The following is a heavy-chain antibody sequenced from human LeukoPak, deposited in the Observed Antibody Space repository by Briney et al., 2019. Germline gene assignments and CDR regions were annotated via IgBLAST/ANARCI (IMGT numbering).Heavy chain of an antibody. CDR1: GGSISSYF. CDR3: ARRGSYRYYP. D-gene: IGHD3-16*02. CDR2: INYSGSS. J-gene: IGHJ5*02. V-gene: IGHV4-59*08. Sequence: SETLSLTCTVSGGSISSYFWSWIRQPPGKGLEWIGYINYSGSSDYNPSLKSRVTISVDTSKNQFSLKLSSVTAADTAVYYCARRGSYRYYPWGQGTLVTVSS.